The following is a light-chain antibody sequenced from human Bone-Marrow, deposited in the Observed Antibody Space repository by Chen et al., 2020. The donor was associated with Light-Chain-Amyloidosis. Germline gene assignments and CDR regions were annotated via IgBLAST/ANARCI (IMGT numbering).Light chain of an antibody. Sequence: SYELTQPPSVSVSPGQTARITCSGDDLPTKYAYWYQQKPGHAPVLVIHRDTEGPSGISARFSGSSSGTTATLTISGVQAEDEADYHCQSADSSGTYEVIFGGGTKLTVL. CDR2: RDT. V-gene: IGLV3-25*03. CDR1: DLPTKY. CDR3: QSADSSGTYEVI. J-gene: IGLJ2*01.